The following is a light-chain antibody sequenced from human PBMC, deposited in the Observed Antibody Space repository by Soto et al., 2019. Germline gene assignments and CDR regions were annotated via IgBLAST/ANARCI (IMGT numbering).Light chain of an antibody. J-gene: IGKJ2*01. V-gene: IGKV3-20*01. CDR2: GAS. CDR1: QSVTRNC. Sequence: EIVLTQSPGALSLSPGEGATLSCRASQSVTRNCLAWYRQKPGQAPRLLIAGASSRLTGIPDRFSGSGSGTDFTLTIIRLEPEDSAVYYCQQYGSSPYTFGQGTKLEIK. CDR3: QQYGSSPYT.